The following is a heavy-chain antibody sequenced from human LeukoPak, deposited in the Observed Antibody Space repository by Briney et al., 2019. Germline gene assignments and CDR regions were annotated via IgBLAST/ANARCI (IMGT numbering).Heavy chain of an antibody. CDR1: GGTFSSYA. D-gene: IGHD3-10*02. Sequence: ASVKVSCKASGGTFSSYAISWVRQAPGQGLEWMGGFIPIFGTANYAQKFQGRVTITADESTSTAYMELSSLRSEDTAVYYCARVVTMVGHFDYWGQGTLVTVSS. CDR3: ARVVTMVGHFDY. V-gene: IGHV1-69*13. CDR2: FIPIFGTA. J-gene: IGHJ4*02.